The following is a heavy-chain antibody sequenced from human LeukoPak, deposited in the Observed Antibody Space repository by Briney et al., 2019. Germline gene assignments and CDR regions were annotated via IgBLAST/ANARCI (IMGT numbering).Heavy chain of an antibody. CDR3: ARDRTIAVAGTGWFDP. CDR1: GGSISSYY. D-gene: IGHD6-19*01. V-gene: IGHV4-59*01. CDR2: IYYSGST. J-gene: IGHJ5*02. Sequence: PSETLSLTCTVSGGSISSYYWSWIRQPPGKGLEWIGYIYYSGSTNYNPSLKSRVTISVDTSKNQFSLKLSSVTAADTAVYYCARDRTIAVAGTGWFDPWGQGTLVTDSS.